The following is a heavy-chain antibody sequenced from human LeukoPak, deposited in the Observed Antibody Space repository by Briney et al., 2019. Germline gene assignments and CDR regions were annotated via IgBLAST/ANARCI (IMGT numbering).Heavy chain of an antibody. Sequence: ASVKVSCRASGCTFTDYYIHWVRQAPGQGLEWMGWINPDNGGTNYAQKFQGRVTMTRDTSIRTVYMDLSRLRSDDTAVFYCTREARVGNWFDPWGQGTQVTVSS. CDR1: GCTFTDYY. V-gene: IGHV1-2*02. J-gene: IGHJ5*02. D-gene: IGHD2-2*01. CDR3: TREARVGNWFDP. CDR2: INPDNGGT.